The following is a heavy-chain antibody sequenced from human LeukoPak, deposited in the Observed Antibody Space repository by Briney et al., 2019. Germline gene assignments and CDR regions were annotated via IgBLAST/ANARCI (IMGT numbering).Heavy chain of an antibody. J-gene: IGHJ4*02. D-gene: IGHD5-12*01. CDR1: GFTFSTYN. Sequence: GGSLRLSCAASGFTFSTYNMNWVRQAPGKGLEWVSSISSDSTYMQYADSVKGRFTISRDNAKNSLYLQMNSLRAEDTAVYYCARPYDSNRDHSGYGYWGRGTLVTVSS. CDR2: ISSDSTYM. V-gene: IGHV3-21*01. CDR3: ARPYDSNRDHSGYGY.